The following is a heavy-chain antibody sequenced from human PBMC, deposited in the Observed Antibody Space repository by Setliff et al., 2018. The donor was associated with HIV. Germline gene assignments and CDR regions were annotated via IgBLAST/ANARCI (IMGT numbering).Heavy chain of an antibody. J-gene: IGHJ4*02. CDR1: GGTFSSYA. CDR2: IIPMLGIT. Sequence: VASVKVSCKAYGGTFSSYAITWVRQAPGQGLECMGGIIPMLGITNYAQRFQGRLTITADEYTGTVYMELSSLRSEDTAVYTCAREYHVAATDSRLANYFDYWGQGTLVTVSS. D-gene: IGHD6-25*01. V-gene: IGHV1-69*10. CDR3: AREYHVAATDSRLANYFDY.